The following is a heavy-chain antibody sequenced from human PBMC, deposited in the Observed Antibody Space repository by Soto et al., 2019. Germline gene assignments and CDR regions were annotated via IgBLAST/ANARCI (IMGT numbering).Heavy chain of an antibody. Sequence: QVQLVESGGGVVQPGTSLRLSCAASGFSFSSYGMHWVRQAPGKGLEWVAIIWYDGSKKYYGDSVEGRFTISRDNSKKMLYLQMNSLRAEDTAVYYCAKQMPVPGTIAIDYWGQGSLVIVSS. CDR2: IWYDGSKK. D-gene: IGHD6-19*01. J-gene: IGHJ4*02. CDR1: GFSFSSYG. CDR3: AKQMPVPGTIAIDY. V-gene: IGHV3-33*06.